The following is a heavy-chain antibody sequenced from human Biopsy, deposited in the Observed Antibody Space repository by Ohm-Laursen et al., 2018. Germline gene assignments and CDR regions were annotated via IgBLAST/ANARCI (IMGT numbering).Heavy chain of an antibody. D-gene: IGHD3-10*02. CDR3: AKDDYDRVSSGYYFDY. V-gene: IGHV3-21*01. Sequence: SLRLSCAASGFAFSDYSMNWVRQAPGKGLEWVASISSTSNHIHYVDSVWGRFTISRDNAENSLNLEMNSLRVGDTAVYYCAKDDYDRVSSGYYFDYWGQGTLVSVSS. CDR1: GFAFSDYS. CDR2: ISSTSNHI. J-gene: IGHJ4*02.